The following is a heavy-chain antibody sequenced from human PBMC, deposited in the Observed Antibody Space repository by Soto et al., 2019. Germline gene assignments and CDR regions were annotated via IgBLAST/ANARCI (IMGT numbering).Heavy chain of an antibody. Sequence: QVQLVQSGAEVKKPGSSVKVSCKDSGGTFSSYTISWVRQAPGQGLEWMGRIIPILGIANYAQKFQGRVTITADKSTSTAYMELSSLRSEDTAVYYCARVGRAGGATEYWGQGTLVTVSS. CDR3: ARVGRAGGATEY. CDR1: GGTFSSYT. J-gene: IGHJ4*02. D-gene: IGHD5-12*01. CDR2: IIPILGIA. V-gene: IGHV1-69*02.